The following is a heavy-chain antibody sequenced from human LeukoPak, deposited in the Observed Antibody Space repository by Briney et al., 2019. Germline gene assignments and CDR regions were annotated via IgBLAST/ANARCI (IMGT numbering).Heavy chain of an antibody. D-gene: IGHD2-15*01. Sequence: ASVKVSCKASGYTFTGYYMHWVRQAPGQGLEWMGWINPNSGGTNYAQKFQGRVTMTRDTSISTAYMELSRLRSDDTAVYYCARDQVGGGSCHDCYSGYYMDVWGKGTTVTVSS. V-gene: IGHV1-2*02. J-gene: IGHJ6*03. CDR2: INPNSGGT. CDR1: GYTFTGYY. CDR3: ARDQVGGGSCHDCYSGYYMDV.